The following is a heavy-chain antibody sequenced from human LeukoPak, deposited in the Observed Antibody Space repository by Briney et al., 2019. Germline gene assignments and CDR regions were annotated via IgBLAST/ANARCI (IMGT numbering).Heavy chain of an antibody. CDR3: ARPGSASGWYYYDF. V-gene: IGHV4-4*09. J-gene: IGHJ4*02. CDR1: GGSISSYY. D-gene: IGHD3-10*01. Sequence: SETLSLTCTVSGGSISSYYWSWIRQPPGKGLEWIGYIYTSGSTNYNPSLKSRVTISVDTSKNQFSLKLSSVTAADTAVYYCARPGSASGWYYYDFWGRGALVTVSS. CDR2: IYTSGST.